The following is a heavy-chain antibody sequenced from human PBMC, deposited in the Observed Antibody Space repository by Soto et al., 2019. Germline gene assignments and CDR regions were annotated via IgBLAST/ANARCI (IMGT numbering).Heavy chain of an antibody. Sequence: EVQLVESGGGLVQPGRSLRLSCAASGFTFDDYAMHWVRQAPGKGLEWVSGISWNSGSIGYADSVKGRFTISRDNAKNSLYLQMNGLRAEDTALYYCAKDGDSAVAGSDHAFDYWGQGTLVTVSS. J-gene: IGHJ4*02. CDR1: GFTFDDYA. V-gene: IGHV3-9*01. CDR3: AKDGDSAVAGSDHAFDY. D-gene: IGHD6-19*01. CDR2: ISWNSGSI.